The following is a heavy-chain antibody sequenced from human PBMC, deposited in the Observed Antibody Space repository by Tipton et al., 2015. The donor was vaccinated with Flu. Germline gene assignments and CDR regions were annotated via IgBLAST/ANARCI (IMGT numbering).Heavy chain of an antibody. CDR2: VNFIGSS. V-gene: IGHV4-59*12. J-gene: IGHJ4*02. Sequence: TLSLTCTVSGGSIRSERWSWIRQPPGKGLEWIGYVNFIGSSNYNPSLKSRVTISVDTSKNQFSLKLSSVTAADTAVYYCARGGRPRGSPIRGTRGSRKFDYWGQGTLVTVSS. D-gene: IGHD1-7*01. CDR3: ARGGRPRGSPIRGTRGSRKFDY. CDR1: GGSIRSER.